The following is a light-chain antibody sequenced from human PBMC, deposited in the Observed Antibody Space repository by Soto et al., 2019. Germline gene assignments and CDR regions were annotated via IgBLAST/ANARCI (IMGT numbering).Light chain of an antibody. CDR1: SSDVGTHGY. J-gene: IGLJ3*02. Sequence: QSALTQPPSASGSPGQSVTISCTGTSSDVGTHGYVSWYQQHAGKAPKLMIYDVTKRPSGVSNRFSGSKSGNTASLTISGLQAEDEADYYCCSYAGSSTFDWVFGGGTKLTVL. CDR3: CSYAGSSTFDWV. V-gene: IGLV2-23*02. CDR2: DVT.